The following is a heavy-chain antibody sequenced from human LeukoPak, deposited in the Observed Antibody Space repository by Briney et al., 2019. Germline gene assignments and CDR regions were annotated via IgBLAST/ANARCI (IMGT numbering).Heavy chain of an antibody. CDR1: GFTVSSNY. CDR3: ARVRSSSWSPYYYYYMDV. V-gene: IGHV3-53*01. D-gene: IGHD6-13*01. J-gene: IGHJ6*03. Sequence: PGGSLRLSCAASGFTVSSNYMSWVRQAPGKGLEWVSVIYSGGSTYYADSVKGRFTISRDNSKNTLYLQMNSLRAEDTAVYYCARVRSSSWSPYYYYYMDVWGKGTTVTVSS. CDR2: IYSGGST.